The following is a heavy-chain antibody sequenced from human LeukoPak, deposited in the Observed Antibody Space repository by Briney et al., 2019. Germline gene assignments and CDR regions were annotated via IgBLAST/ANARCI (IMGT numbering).Heavy chain of an antibody. CDR2: ISAYNGNT. CDR3: ARDKVVPAATHQGAFDY. J-gene: IGHJ4*02. V-gene: IGHV1-18*01. D-gene: IGHD2-2*01. Sequence: ASVKVSCKASGYTFTSYGISWVRQAPGQGLEWMGWISAYNGNTNYAQKLQGRVTMTTDTSTSTAYMELRSLRSDDTAVYYCARDKVVPAATHQGAFDYWGQGTLVTVSS. CDR1: GYTFTSYG.